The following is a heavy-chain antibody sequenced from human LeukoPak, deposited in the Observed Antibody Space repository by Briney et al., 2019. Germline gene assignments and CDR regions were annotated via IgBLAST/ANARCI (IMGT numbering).Heavy chain of an antibody. Sequence: GGSLRLSCTASGFTFSGYWMHWVRQVPGKGLVWVSYIKSDGTTTSYADSVKGRFTISRDNAKNTLYLQMNSLRVEDTAVYYCVRESGYTYGLWGQGSLVTVSS. V-gene: IGHV3-74*01. CDR3: VRESGYTYGL. J-gene: IGHJ4*02. CDR1: GFTFSGYW. CDR2: IKSDGTTT. D-gene: IGHD5-24*01.